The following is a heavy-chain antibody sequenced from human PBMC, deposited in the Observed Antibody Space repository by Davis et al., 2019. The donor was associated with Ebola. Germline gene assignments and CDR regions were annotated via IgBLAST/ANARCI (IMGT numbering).Heavy chain of an antibody. CDR2: INPHNGNT. V-gene: IGHV1-18*01. J-gene: IGHJ4*02. CDR3: ARAQFPTTSDH. CDR1: GGTFSSYT. D-gene: IGHD1-1*01. Sequence: AASVKVSCKASGGTFSSYTISRVRQAPGQGLEWMGWINPHNGNTNYAQNVQGRVTMTTDTSTSTAYMEVGSLRSDDTAVYYCARAQFPTTSDHWGQGTLVTVSS.